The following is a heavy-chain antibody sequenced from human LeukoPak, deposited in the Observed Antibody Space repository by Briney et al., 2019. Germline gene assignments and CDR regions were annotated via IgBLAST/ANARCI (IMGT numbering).Heavy chain of an antibody. CDR1: GGTFSSYA. V-gene: IGHV1-69*13. Sequence: SVKVSCKASGGTFSSYAISWVRQAPGQGLEWMGGIIPIFGTANYAQKFQGRVTITADESTSTAYMELSSLRSEDTAVYYCAREDCSGGSCYEGLGGSNHDAFDIWGQGTMVTVSS. CDR3: AREDCSGGSCYEGLGGSNHDAFDI. D-gene: IGHD2-15*01. CDR2: IIPIFGTA. J-gene: IGHJ3*02.